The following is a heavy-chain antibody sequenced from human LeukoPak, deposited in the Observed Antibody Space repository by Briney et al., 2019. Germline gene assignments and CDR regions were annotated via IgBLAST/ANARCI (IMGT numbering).Heavy chain of an antibody. CDR2: IYSTGST. CDR3: ARTKSQSGSYRYYFDS. D-gene: IGHD1-26*01. V-gene: IGHV4-61*08. Sequence: ASETLSLTCAVSGGSVGSGGHFWSWIRQPPGKGLEWIGYIYSTGSTNYNPSLKSRITMSVDTSKNQFSLKLSSVIAADTAVYYCARTKSQSGSYRYYFDSWGQETLVTVSS. J-gene: IGHJ4*02. CDR1: GGSVGSGGHF.